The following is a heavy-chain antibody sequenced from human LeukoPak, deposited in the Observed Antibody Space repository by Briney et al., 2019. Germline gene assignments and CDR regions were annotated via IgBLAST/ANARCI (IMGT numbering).Heavy chain of an antibody. CDR1: GFTFSNAW. D-gene: IGHD6-13*01. CDR2: IKSKTDGGTT. CDR3: TTDQSLAAAGIPYFDY. V-gene: IGHV3-15*01. Sequence: GGSLRLSCAASGFTFSNAWMSWVRQAPGKGLEWVGRIKSKTDGGTTDYAAPVKGRFTISRDDSKNTLYLQMNSLKTEDTAVYYCTTDQSLAAAGIPYFDYWGQGTLVTVSS. J-gene: IGHJ4*02.